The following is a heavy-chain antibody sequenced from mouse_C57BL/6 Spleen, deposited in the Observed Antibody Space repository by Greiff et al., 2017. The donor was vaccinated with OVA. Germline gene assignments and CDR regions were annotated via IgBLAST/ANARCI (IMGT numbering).Heavy chain of an antibody. V-gene: IGHV1-54*01. CDR3: ARGITTVGGYFDV. CDR1: GYAFTNYL. CDR2: INPGSGGT. D-gene: IGHD1-1*01. J-gene: IGHJ1*03. Sequence: VQGVESGAELVRPGTSVKVSCKASGYAFTNYLIEWVKQRPGQGLEWIGVINPGSGGTNYNEKFKGKATLTADKSSSTAYMQLSSLTSEDSAVYFCARGITTVGGYFDVWGTGTTVTVSS.